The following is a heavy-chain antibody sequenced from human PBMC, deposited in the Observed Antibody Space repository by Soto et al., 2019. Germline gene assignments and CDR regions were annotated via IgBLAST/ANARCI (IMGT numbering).Heavy chain of an antibody. CDR3: ARVLSDSSLGFDY. Sequence: SETLSLTCTVSGGSISSGDYYWSWIRQPPGKGLEWIGYIYYSGSTYYNPSLKSRVTISVDTSKNQFSLKLSSVTAADTAVYYCARVLSDSSLGFDYWGQGTLVTVSS. J-gene: IGHJ4*02. CDR1: GGSISSGDYY. D-gene: IGHD3-22*01. CDR2: IYYSGST. V-gene: IGHV4-30-4*01.